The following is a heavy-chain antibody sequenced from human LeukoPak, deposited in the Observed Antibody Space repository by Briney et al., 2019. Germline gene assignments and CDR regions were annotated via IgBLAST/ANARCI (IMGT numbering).Heavy chain of an antibody. CDR1: GYTLTSYG. CDR2: ISAYNGNT. J-gene: IGHJ5*02. CDR3: ARDRIHCNNGVCFKYNWFDP. V-gene: IGHV1-18*01. Sequence: ASVNVSCKASGYTLTSYGISWVRQAPGQGLEWMGWISAYNGNTNYAQKLQGRVTMTTDTSTSTAYIELRSLRSDDTDVYYCARDRIHCNNGVCFKYNWFDPWGQGTLVTVSS. D-gene: IGHD2-8*01.